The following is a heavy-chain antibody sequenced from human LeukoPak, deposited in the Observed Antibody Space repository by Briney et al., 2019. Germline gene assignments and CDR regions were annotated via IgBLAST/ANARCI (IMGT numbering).Heavy chain of an antibody. CDR3: ATSFGDYDTHS. J-gene: IGHJ4*02. CDR1: GFTFSSFG. Sequence: GGSLRLSCSASGFTFSSFGMHWVRQAPGKGLEYVSSIGTNGGSIVYADSVRGRFTISRDNSKNTLYLQMSSLRAEDTAVYYCATSFGDYDTHSWGQGTLVTVSS. V-gene: IGHV3-64D*06. D-gene: IGHD3-22*01. CDR2: IGTNGGSI.